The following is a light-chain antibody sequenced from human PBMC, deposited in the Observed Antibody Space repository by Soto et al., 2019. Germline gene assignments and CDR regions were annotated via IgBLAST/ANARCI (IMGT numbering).Light chain of an antibody. CDR3: SSFTATSTYV. Sequence: QSVLTQAASVSGCPGQSITITCTGSSSDVGYFEYVSWFQQHPDKAPRLIIYEVTNRPSGISNRFSGSKSGDTASLTISGLRAEDEADYYCSSFTATSTYVFGTGTKVTVL. CDR2: EVT. V-gene: IGLV2-14*01. J-gene: IGLJ1*01. CDR1: SSDVGYFEY.